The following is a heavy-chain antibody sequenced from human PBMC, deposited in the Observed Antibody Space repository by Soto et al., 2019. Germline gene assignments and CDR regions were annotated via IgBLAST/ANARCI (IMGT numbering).Heavy chain of an antibody. Sequence: QVQLVQSGAEVKKPGASVKVSCKASGYTFTSYDINWVRQATGQGLEWMGWMNPNSGNTGYAQKFQGSLTMTRNTSISTAYTELNSLRCDDTAVYYCARRLLRYFVWFDPWGQGTLVTVSS. J-gene: IGHJ5*02. V-gene: IGHV1-8*01. CDR3: ARRLLRYFVWFDP. D-gene: IGHD3-9*01. CDR1: GYTFTSYD. CDR2: MNPNSGNT.